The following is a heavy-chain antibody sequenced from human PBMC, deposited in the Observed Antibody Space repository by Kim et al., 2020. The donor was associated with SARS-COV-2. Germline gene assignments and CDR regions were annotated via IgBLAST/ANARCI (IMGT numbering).Heavy chain of an antibody. CDR1: GGSISSGGYY. Sequence: SETLSLTCTVSGGSISSGGYYWSWIRQHPGKGLEWIGYIYYSGSTYYNPSLKSRVTISVDTSKNQFSLKLSSVTAADTVVYYCARDRFGWQDAFDIWGQGTMVTVSS. CDR3: ARDRFGWQDAFDI. D-gene: IGHD3-10*01. CDR2: IYYSGST. J-gene: IGHJ3*02. V-gene: IGHV4-31*03.